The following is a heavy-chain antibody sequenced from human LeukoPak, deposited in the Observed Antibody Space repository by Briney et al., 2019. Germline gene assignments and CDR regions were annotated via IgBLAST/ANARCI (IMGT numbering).Heavy chain of an antibody. CDR2: IYTDGRT. CDR3: ARYIGPLDY. V-gene: IGHV3-53*01. J-gene: IGHJ4*02. CDR1: GFTFSDHY. Sequence: PGGSLRLSCAASGFTFSDHYMSWVRQAPGKGLEWVSLIYTDGRTHFPDSVKGRFTISRDNSKNTLYLQMNSLRAEDTAVYYCARYIGPLDYWGQGTLVTVSS.